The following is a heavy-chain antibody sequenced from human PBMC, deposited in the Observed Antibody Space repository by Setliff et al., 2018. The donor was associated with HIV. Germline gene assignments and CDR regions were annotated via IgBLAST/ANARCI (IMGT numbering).Heavy chain of an antibody. J-gene: IGHJ3*01. D-gene: IGHD2-15*01. CDR2: ISYSGST. CDR1: GGSFSDFY. V-gene: IGHV4-34*01. CDR3: ARDRIEVVVDGPHDVFDV. Sequence: PSETLSLTCAVFGGSFSDFYWSWIRQPPGKGLEWIGEISYSGSTVYNPSLKSRVTMSVDASKNLVSLNLNSVTAADTAVYYCARDRIEVVVDGPHDVFDVWGRGTTVTVSS.